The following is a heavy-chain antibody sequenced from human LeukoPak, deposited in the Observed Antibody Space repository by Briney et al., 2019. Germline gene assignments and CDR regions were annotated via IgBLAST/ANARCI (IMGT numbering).Heavy chain of an antibody. Sequence: GGSLRLSCAASGFTFSSYGMHWVRQAPGKGLEWVAFIRYDGSNKYYADSVKGRFTISRDNSKNTLYLQMNSLRAEDTAVYYCAKGLIAVAGVIDYWGQGTLVTVS. J-gene: IGHJ4*02. CDR2: IRYDGSNK. V-gene: IGHV3-30*02. CDR1: GFTFSSYG. CDR3: AKGLIAVAGVIDY. D-gene: IGHD6-19*01.